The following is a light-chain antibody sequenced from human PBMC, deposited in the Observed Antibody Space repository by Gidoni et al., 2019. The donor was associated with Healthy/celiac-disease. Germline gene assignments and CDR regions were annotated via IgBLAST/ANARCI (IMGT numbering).Light chain of an antibody. J-gene: IGKJ4*01. V-gene: IGKV1-27*01. CDR2: AAS. Sequence: DIQMTQSPSSLSASVGDRVTITCRASQRISNYLAWYQQKPGKVPKLLIYAASTLQSGVPPRFSGSGSGTDFTLTISSLQPEDVATYYCQKYNSAPLTFGGGTKVEIK. CDR1: QRISNY. CDR3: QKYNSAPLT.